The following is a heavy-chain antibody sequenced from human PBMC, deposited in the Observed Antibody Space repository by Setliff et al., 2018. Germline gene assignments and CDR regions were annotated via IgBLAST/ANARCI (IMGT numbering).Heavy chain of an antibody. CDR2: IYPGDSGT. J-gene: IGHJ4*01. V-gene: IGHV5-51*01. CDR3: RFWSGYYKNDY. Sequence: LGESLKISCKGSGYSFTNYWIGWVRQMPGKGLEWMGIIYPGDSGTRYSPSFQGQVTISADKSISTAYLQWSSLKASDTAVYYCRFWSGYYKNDYWGQGTLVTVSS. D-gene: IGHD3-3*01. CDR1: GYSFTNYW.